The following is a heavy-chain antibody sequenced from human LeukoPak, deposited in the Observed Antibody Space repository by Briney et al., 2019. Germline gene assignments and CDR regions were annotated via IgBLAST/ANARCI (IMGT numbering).Heavy chain of an antibody. CDR1: GFTVSSNY. CDR3: AELGITMIGGV. V-gene: IGHV3-53*01. CDR2: SYSGGSS. J-gene: IGHJ6*04. D-gene: IGHD3-10*02. Sequence: GGSLRLSCAASGFTVSSNYMSWVRQAPGKGLEWVSVSYSGGSSYYADSVKGRFTISRDNAKNSLYLQMNSLRAEDTAVYYCAELGITMIGGVWGKGTTVTISS.